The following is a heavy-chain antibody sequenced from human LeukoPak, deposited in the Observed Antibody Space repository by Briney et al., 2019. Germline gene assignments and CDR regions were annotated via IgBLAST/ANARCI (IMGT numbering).Heavy chain of an antibody. J-gene: IGHJ4*02. Sequence: GSLRLSCAASGFIFSTYGIHWIRQPPGKGLEWIGEINHSGSTNYNPSLKSRVTISVDTSKNQFSLKLSSVTAADTAVYYCARGRIDYYGSGSYWRYFDYWGQGTLVTVSS. CDR1: GFIFSTYG. CDR3: ARGRIDYYGSGSYWRYFDY. CDR2: INHSGST. V-gene: IGHV4-34*01. D-gene: IGHD3-10*01.